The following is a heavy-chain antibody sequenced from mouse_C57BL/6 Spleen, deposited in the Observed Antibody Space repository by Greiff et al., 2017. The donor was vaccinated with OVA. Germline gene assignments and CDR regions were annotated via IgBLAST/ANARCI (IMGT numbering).Heavy chain of an antibody. CDR2: IDPSDSYP. CDR1: GYTFTSYW. D-gene: IGHD6-1*01. J-gene: IGHJ1*03. V-gene: IGHV1-69*01. CDR3: AIEYTAVGNGYFDV. Sequence: QVQLQQPGAELVMPGASVKLSCKASGYTFTSYWMHWVKQRPGQGLEWIGEIDPSDSYPNYNRKFKGKSTLTVDTSSSTAYMQLSSLTSEDSAVEYCAIEYTAVGNGYFDVWGTGTTVTVSS.